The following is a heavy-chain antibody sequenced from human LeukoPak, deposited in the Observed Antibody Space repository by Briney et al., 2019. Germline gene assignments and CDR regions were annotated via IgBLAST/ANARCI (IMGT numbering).Heavy chain of an antibody. V-gene: IGHV4-34*01. Sequence: PSETLSLTCAVYGGSFSGYYWSWIRQPPGKGLEWIGEINHSGSTNYNPSLKSRVTISVDTSKNQFSLKLSSVTAADTAVYYCARGRGRIHYYMDVWGKGTTVTVSS. CDR2: INHSGST. CDR3: ARGRGRIHYYMDV. D-gene: IGHD1-14*01. CDR1: GGSFSGYY. J-gene: IGHJ6*03.